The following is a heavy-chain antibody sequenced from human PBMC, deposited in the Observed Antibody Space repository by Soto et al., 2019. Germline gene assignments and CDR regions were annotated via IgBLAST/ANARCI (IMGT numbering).Heavy chain of an antibody. CDR2: IIPVFGTV. CDR1: GGTFSSHA. J-gene: IGHJ6*02. Sequence: QVQLVQSGAEVKKPGSSVKVSCKASGGTFSSHAISWVRQAPGQGLEWMGGIIPVFGTVIYGQKFQGRITITADGSTSTAYRELGSLRSEDTAFYFCARDSHPPPPPGDIRRWDVGGQGTTVTVSS. CDR3: ARDSHPPPPPGDIRRWDV. V-gene: IGHV1-69*01. D-gene: IGHD2-15*01.